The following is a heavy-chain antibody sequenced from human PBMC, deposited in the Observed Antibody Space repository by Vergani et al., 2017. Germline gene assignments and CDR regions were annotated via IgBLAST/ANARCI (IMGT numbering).Heavy chain of an antibody. CDR3: ARRAGYCSSTSRCPPDY. D-gene: IGHD2-2*01. Sequence: QVKLQESGPGLVKPSETLSLTCTVSGASVNSYYWSWIRQPPGKGLEWMGYVSFRGDTLYDPSVKGRMTISLNTSSNQFSLYLTSVTAADTAVYYCARRAGYCSSTSRCPPDYWGQGTLVTVSS. V-gene: IGHV4-59*02. CDR1: GASVNSYY. CDR2: VSFRGDT. J-gene: IGHJ4*02.